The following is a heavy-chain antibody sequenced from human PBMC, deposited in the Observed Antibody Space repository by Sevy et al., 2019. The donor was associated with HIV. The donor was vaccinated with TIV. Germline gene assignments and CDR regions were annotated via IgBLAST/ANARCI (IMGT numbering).Heavy chain of an antibody. CDR2: INPSGGST. J-gene: IGHJ4*02. D-gene: IGHD3-16*02. CDR1: GYTFTSYY. V-gene: IGHV1-46*01. Sequence: ASVKVSCKASGYTFTSYYMHWVRQAPGQGLEWMGIINPSGGSTSYAPKFQGRVTMTRDTSTSTVYMELSSLRSEDTAVYYCARPNDVWGSYRYYFDYWGQGTLVTVSS. CDR3: ARPNDVWGSYRYYFDY.